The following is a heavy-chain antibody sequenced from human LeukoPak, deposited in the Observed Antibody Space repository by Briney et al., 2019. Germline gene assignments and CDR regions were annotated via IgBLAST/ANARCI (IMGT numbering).Heavy chain of an antibody. Sequence: ASVKVSCKASGGTFSSYAISWVRQAPGQGLEWMGGIIPIFGTANYAQKFQGRVTITADESTSTAYMELSSLRSEDTAVYYCARARAATPYYYYGMDVWGQGTTVTVSS. CDR2: IIPIFGTA. D-gene: IGHD2-15*01. J-gene: IGHJ6*02. V-gene: IGHV1-69*13. CDR1: GGTFSSYA. CDR3: ARARAATPYYYYGMDV.